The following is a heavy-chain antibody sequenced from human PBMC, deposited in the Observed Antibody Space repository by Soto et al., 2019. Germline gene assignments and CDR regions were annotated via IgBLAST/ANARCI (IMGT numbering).Heavy chain of an antibody. Sequence: ASVKVSCKASGGTFSSYAISWVRQAPGQGLEWMGGIIPIFGTANYAQKFQGRVTITADESTSTAYMELSSLRSEDTAVYYCAREGVDSSGAEYNWFDPWGQGTLVTVSS. CDR3: AREGVDSSGAEYNWFDP. V-gene: IGHV1-69*13. J-gene: IGHJ5*02. D-gene: IGHD6-19*01. CDR2: IIPIFGTA. CDR1: GGTFSSYA.